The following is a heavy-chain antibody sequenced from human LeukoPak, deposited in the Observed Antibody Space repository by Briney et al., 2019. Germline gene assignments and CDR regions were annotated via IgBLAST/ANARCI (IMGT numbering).Heavy chain of an antibody. V-gene: IGHV1-69*05. CDR3: ARDRIVYSSSATEFDY. Sequence: ASVKVSCEASGGTFSSYAISWVRQAPGQGLEWMGGIIPIFGTANYAQKFQGRVTITTDESTSTAYMELSSLRSEDTAVYYCARDRIVYSSSATEFDYWGQGTLVTVSS. CDR2: IIPIFGTA. D-gene: IGHD6-6*01. J-gene: IGHJ4*02. CDR1: GGTFSSYA.